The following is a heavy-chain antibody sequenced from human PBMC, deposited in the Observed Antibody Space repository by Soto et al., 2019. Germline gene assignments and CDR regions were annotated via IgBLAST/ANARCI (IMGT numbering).Heavy chain of an antibody. CDR2: ISSSGSTI. J-gene: IGHJ6*02. CDR1: GFTFSSYE. CDR3: ARDGVGGSSGSYYYYYGMDV. V-gene: IGHV3-48*03. D-gene: IGHD6-19*01. Sequence: EVQLVESGGGLVQPGGSLRLSCAASGFTFSSYEMNWVRQAPGKGLEWVSYISSSGSTIYYADSVKGRVTISRDNAKNSLYLQMNSLRAEDTAVYYCARDGVGGSSGSYYYYYGMDVWGQGTTVTVSS.